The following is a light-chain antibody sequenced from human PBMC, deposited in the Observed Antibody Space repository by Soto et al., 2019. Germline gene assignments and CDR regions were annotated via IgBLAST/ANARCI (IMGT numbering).Light chain of an antibody. Sequence: DVQVTQSPSSLSASEGDRVTITCQASQDISNYLNWYQQKLGKAPKLLIYDASNLETGVPSRFSGSGSGTDFTFTISSLQPEDIATYYCQQYSHLITFGQGTRLEI. CDR1: QDISNY. CDR3: QQYSHLIT. V-gene: IGKV1-33*01. J-gene: IGKJ5*01. CDR2: DAS.